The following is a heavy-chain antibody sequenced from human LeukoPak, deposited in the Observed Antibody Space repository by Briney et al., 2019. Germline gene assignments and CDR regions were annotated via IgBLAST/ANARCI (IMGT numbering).Heavy chain of an antibody. V-gene: IGHV4-4*07. CDR2: IYTSGST. CDR3: ARGSHSQLYHYYGMDV. Sequence: SETLSLTCTVSGGSISSYYWSWIRQPAGKGLEWIGRIYTSGSTNYNPSLKSRVTMSVDTSKNQFSLKLSSVTAADTAVYYCARGSHSQLYHYYGMDVWGQGTTVTVSS. J-gene: IGHJ6*02. D-gene: IGHD2-2*01. CDR1: GGSISSYY.